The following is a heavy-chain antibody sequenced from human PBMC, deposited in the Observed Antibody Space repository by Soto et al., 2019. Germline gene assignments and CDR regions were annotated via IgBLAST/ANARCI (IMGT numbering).Heavy chain of an antibody. D-gene: IGHD3-22*01. J-gene: IGHJ3*02. CDR1: GYTLTELS. CDR3: ATYYYDSSGYLGGAFDI. Sequence: AASVKVSCKVSGYTLTELSMHWVRQAPGKGLEWMGGFDPEDGETIYAQKFQGRVTVTEDTSTDTAYMELSSLRSEDTAVYYCATYYYDSSGYLGGAFDIWGQGTMVTVSS. V-gene: IGHV1-24*01. CDR2: FDPEDGET.